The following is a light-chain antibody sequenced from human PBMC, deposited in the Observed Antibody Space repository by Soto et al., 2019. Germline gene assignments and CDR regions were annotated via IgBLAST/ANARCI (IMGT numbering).Light chain of an antibody. J-gene: IGLJ1*01. CDR1: SSDVSAYNF. CDR3: SSYTSSGTLV. CDR2: EVT. V-gene: IGLV2-14*01. Sequence: QSALTQPASVSGSPGQSITISCTGTSSDVSAYNFVSWYQQHPGKAPQLMIFEVTDRPSGISNRFSGSKSGNTASLTISGLQAEDEGDYYCSSYTSSGTLVFGTGTKVTVL.